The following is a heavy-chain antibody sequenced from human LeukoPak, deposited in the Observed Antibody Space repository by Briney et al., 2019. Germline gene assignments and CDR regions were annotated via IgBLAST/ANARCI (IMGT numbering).Heavy chain of an antibody. CDR2: FHNSGNT. J-gene: IGHJ5*02. D-gene: IGHD3-3*01. CDR1: GASSSSYY. Sequence: SETLSLTCSGAGASSSSYYWSWIRQPPGKGLEWIGYFHNSGNTNYNPSLKRRVTISVDTPKKELSLKLTSVTAADTAVYYCASQYDFWSFDPWGQGTLVTVSS. CDR3: ASQYDFWSFDP. V-gene: IGHV4-59*08.